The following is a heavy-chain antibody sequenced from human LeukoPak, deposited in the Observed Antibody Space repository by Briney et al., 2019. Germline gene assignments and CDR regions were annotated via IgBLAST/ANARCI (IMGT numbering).Heavy chain of an antibody. CDR1: GFTFSSYW. J-gene: IGHJ5*02. V-gene: IGHV3-7*01. CDR2: IKQDGSEK. Sequence: GGSLRLSCAASGFTFSSYWMSWVRQAPGKGLEWVANIKQDGSEKYYVDSVKGRFTISRDNAKNSLYLQMSSLRAEDTAVYYCARGGRKYYYDSSGFCWFDPWGQGTLVTVSS. D-gene: IGHD3-22*01. CDR3: ARGGRKYYYDSSGFCWFDP.